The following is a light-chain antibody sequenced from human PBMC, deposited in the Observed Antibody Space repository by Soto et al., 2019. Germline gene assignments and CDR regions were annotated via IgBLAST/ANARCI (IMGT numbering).Light chain of an antibody. CDR3: QQSGSSPWT. CDR1: QSVSSSY. J-gene: IGKJ1*01. CDR2: GAS. V-gene: IGKV3-20*01. Sequence: IVLTQSPGTLSLSPGERATLSCRASQSVSSSYLAWYQQKPGQAPRLLIYGASSRATGIPDRFSGSGSGTDFTLTISRLEPEDFAVYYCQQSGSSPWTFGQGTKVDIK.